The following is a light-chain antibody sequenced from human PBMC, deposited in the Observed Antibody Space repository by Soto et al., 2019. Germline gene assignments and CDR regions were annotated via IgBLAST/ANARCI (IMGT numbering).Light chain of an antibody. CDR3: SSYAGSSTLV. Sequence: QSALTQPASVSGSPGQSITISCTGSSSDVGRYNLVSWYQQHPGKAPKLMISDVIKRPSGVSNRFSGSKSGNTASLTISGLQAEYEAHYYCSSYAGSSTLVFGGGTKLTVL. CDR2: DVI. J-gene: IGLJ2*01. V-gene: IGLV2-14*02. CDR1: SSDVGRYNL.